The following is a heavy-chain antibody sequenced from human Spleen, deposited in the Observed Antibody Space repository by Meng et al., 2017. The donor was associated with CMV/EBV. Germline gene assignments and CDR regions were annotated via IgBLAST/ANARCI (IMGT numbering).Heavy chain of an antibody. CDR3: VRVSWLVL. CDR1: GFTFSSYW. CDR2: IDSDGSTA. J-gene: IGHJ3*01. D-gene: IGHD2-8*02. V-gene: IGHV3-74*01. Sequence: GESLKISCAASGFTFSSYWMHWVRQAPGKGLVWVSHIDSDGSTATYADSVRGRFTISRDNAKNTLYLQMNSLRAEDTAVYYGVRVSWLVLWAQGTMVTVSS.